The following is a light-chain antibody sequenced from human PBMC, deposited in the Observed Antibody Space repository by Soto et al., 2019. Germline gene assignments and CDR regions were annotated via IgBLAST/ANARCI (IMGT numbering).Light chain of an antibody. Sequence: QSVLTQPASVSGSPGQSITISCTGTSSDVGGYNYVSWYQQHPGKAPKLMIYDVNYQPSGISHRFSGSKSGNTASLAISGLQAEDEADYFCSSYTSSSKYVFGTGTKVTVL. CDR3: SSYTSSSKYV. CDR2: DVN. V-gene: IGLV2-14*03. CDR1: SSDVGGYNY. J-gene: IGLJ1*01.